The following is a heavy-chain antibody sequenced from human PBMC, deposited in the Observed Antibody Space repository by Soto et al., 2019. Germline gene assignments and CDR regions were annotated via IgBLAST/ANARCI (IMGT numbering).Heavy chain of an antibody. J-gene: IGHJ4*02. CDR3: ARGYYGSGSYFHFDY. V-gene: IGHV1-3*01. CDR1: GYTFTSYA. CDR2: INAGNGNT. Sequence: QVQLVQSGAEVKKPGASVKVSCKASGYTFTSYAMHWVRQAPGQRLEWMGWINAGNGNTKYSQKFQGRVTITRDTSASTAYMELSSLRSEDTAVYYCARGYYGSGSYFHFDYWGQGTLVTVSS. D-gene: IGHD3-10*01.